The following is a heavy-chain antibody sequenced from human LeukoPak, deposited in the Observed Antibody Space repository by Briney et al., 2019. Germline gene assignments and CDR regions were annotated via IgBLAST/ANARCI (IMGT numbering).Heavy chain of an antibody. CDR1: GGSFSGYY. V-gene: IGHV4-34*01. J-gene: IGHJ4*02. CDR3: ARGGPLVYCSGGSCYSLDY. D-gene: IGHD2-15*01. CDR2: INHSGST. Sequence: SETLSLTCAVYGGSFSGYYWSWIRQPPGKGLEWIGEINHSGSTNYNPSLKSRATISVDTSKNQFSLKLSSVTAADTAVYYCARGGPLVYCSGGSCYSLDYWGQGTLVTVSS.